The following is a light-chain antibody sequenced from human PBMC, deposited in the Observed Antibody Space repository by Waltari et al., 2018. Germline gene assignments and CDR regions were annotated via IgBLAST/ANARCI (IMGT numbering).Light chain of an antibody. V-gene: IGKV1-5*03. J-gene: IGKJ4*02. CDR3: NPYHTYSS. Sequence: DIQMTQSPSTLSASVGDRVTITCRSSQTFNSWLAWYQQKPGKAPKLLLYKASILESGVTARCSGSVSRTVFTLTISSLQPDHLATYYCNPYHTYSSFGGGTTVGIK. CDR1: QTFNSW. CDR2: KAS.